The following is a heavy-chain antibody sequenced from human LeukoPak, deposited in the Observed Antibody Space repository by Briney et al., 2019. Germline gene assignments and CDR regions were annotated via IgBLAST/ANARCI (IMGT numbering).Heavy chain of an antibody. CDR2: IRVSGST. CDR3: ATPDVRLXXXXWSPNE. D-gene: IGHD3-9*01. J-gene: IGHJ4*02. V-gene: IGHV3-23*01. CDR1: GFTFSSYA. Sequence: GGSLRLSCTTSGFTFSSYALSWVRQAPGKGLEWVSGIRVSGSTYYPDSVTGRFTISRDNSENTLYLQMNSLRVDDTAVYYCATPDVRLXXXXWSPNEWGQGTLVTVSS.